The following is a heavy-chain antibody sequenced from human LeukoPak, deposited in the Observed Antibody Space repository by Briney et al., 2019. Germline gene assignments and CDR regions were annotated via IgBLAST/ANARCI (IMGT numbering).Heavy chain of an antibody. Sequence: SETLSLTCTVSGGSISSYYWSWIRQPPGKGLEWIGYIYYSGSTYYNPSLKSRVTISVDTSKNQFSLKLSSVTAADTAVYYCARLGWQPKRGWFDPWGQGTLVTVSS. V-gene: IGHV4-59*08. J-gene: IGHJ5*02. CDR3: ARLGWQPKRGWFDP. CDR2: IYYSGST. D-gene: IGHD3-16*01. CDR1: GGSISSYY.